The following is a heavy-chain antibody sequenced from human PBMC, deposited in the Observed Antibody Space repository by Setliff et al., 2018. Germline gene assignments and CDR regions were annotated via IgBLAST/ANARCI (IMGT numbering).Heavy chain of an antibody. CDR2: IYYSGST. CDR1: GGSISSSSYY. J-gene: IGHJ6*02. Sequence: SETLSLTCTVSGGSISSSSYYRGWIRQPPGKGLEWIGIIYYSGSTYYNPSLKSRVTISVDTSKNQFSLKLSSVTAADTAVYYCARQQQLVIGSMAYYYYYGMDVWGQGTTVTVSS. D-gene: IGHD6-13*01. V-gene: IGHV4-39*07. CDR3: ARQQQLVIGSMAYYYYYGMDV.